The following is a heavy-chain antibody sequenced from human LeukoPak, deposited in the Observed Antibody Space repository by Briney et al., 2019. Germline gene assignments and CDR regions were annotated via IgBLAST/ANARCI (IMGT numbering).Heavy chain of an antibody. Sequence: GGSLRLSCAASGFTFSSYGMHWVRQAPGKGLEWVAFIRYDGSNKYYADSVKGRFTISRDNSKNTLYLQMNSLRAEDTAVYYCAKIPPTNYYGSGSYWDYFDYWGQGTLVTVSS. J-gene: IGHJ4*02. V-gene: IGHV3-30*02. D-gene: IGHD3-10*01. CDR1: GFTFSSYG. CDR2: IRYDGSNK. CDR3: AKIPPTNYYGSGSYWDYFDY.